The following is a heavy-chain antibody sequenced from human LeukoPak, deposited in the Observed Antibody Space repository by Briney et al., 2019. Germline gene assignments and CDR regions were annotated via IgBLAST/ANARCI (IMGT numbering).Heavy chain of an antibody. Sequence: PSQTLSLTCTVSGGSISSGGYYWSWIRQHPGKGLEWIGYIYYSGSTYYNPSLKSRVTISVDTSKNQFSLKLSSVTAADTAVYYCARDGTYYYDSSGPELRAFDIWGQGTMVTVSS. CDR1: GGSISSGGYY. CDR2: IYYSGST. D-gene: IGHD3-22*01. CDR3: ARDGTYYYDSSGPELRAFDI. J-gene: IGHJ3*02. V-gene: IGHV4-31*03.